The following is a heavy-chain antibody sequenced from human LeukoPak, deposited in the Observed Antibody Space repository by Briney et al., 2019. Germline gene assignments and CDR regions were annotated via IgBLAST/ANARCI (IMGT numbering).Heavy chain of an antibody. Sequence: PGGSLRLSCAASGFTFSSYAMSWVRQAPGKGLEWVSAISGSGGSTYYADSVKGRFTIFRDNSKNTLYLQMNSLRAEDTAVYYCAKKRVVRAGVVITSNYFDYWGQGTLVTVSS. CDR1: GFTFSSYA. D-gene: IGHD3-3*01. CDR2: ISGSGGST. J-gene: IGHJ4*02. V-gene: IGHV3-23*01. CDR3: AKKRVVRAGVVITSNYFDY.